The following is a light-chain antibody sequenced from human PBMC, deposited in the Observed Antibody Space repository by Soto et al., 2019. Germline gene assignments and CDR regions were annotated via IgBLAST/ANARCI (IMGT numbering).Light chain of an antibody. CDR2: LNSDGSH. V-gene: IGLV4-69*01. Sequence: QPVLTQSPFASASLGASVKLTCTLSSGHSSYAIAWHQQQPEKGPRYLMKLNSDGSHSKGDGIPDRFSGSSSGAERYLTISSLQSEDEADYYCQTWGICIQVFGGGTKLTVL. CDR1: SGHSSYA. J-gene: IGLJ2*01. CDR3: QTWGICIQV.